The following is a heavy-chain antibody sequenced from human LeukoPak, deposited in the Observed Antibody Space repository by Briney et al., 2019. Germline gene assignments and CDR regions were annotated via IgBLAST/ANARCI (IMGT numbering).Heavy chain of an antibody. CDR3: ARDQGSSHFDY. J-gene: IGHJ4*02. D-gene: IGHD1-26*01. CDR1: GFTFTTYG. Sequence: GGSLRLSCAASGFTFTTYGIHWGRQAPGKGLVWVAIIWYDGSNKYYADSVKGRFTISRDNSNNTLYLQMNSLRAEDTAVYYCARDQGSSHFDYWGQGILVTVSS. V-gene: IGHV3-33*01. CDR2: IWYDGSNK.